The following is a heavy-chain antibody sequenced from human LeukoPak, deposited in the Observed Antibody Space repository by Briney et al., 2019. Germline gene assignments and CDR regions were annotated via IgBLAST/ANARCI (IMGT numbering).Heavy chain of an antibody. V-gene: IGHV3-30*03. CDR3: ARDARTYGSSPLFFDY. D-gene: IGHD6-6*01. CDR1: GFTFSHFG. J-gene: IGHJ4*02. CDR2: IANDGSKQ. Sequence: GGSLRLSCAGSGFTFSHFGMHWVRQSPDKGLEWVAVIANDGSKQFYADSVKGRFIISRDNSKNTLYLQMNSLRAEDTAVYYCARDARTYGSSPLFFDYWGQGTLVTVSS.